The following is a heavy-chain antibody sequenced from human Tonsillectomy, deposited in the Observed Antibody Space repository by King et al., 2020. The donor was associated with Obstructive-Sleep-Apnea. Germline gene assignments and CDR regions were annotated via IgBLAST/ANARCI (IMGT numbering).Heavy chain of an antibody. J-gene: IGHJ1*01. Sequence: VQLQESGPGLVKPSETLSLTCTVSGGSISSYYWSWIRQPPGKGLEWIGYIYYSGSTNYNPSLKSRVTISVDTSKNQFSLTLSSVTAADTAVYYCASSLLWFGEFPKYFQHWGQGTLVTVSS. CDR1: GGSISSYY. V-gene: IGHV4-59*08. CDR2: IYYSGST. CDR3: ASSLLWFGEFPKYFQH. D-gene: IGHD3-10*01.